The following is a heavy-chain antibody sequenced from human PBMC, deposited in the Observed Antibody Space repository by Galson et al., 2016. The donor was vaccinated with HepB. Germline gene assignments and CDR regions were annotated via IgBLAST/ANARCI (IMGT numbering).Heavy chain of an antibody. CDR2: ISVYNRNT. CDR3: ARVLGGPDFEDAYDL. V-gene: IGHV1-18*04. J-gene: IGHJ3*01. Sequence: SVKVSCKASGYSFPNFALSWVRQAPGQGLEWMGWISVYNRNTNYPERHQNRVTLTADKSTSTAYLELKNLRFEDTAIYFCARVLGGPDFEDAYDLWGQGTRVTVS. D-gene: IGHD3-10*01. CDR1: GYSFPNFA.